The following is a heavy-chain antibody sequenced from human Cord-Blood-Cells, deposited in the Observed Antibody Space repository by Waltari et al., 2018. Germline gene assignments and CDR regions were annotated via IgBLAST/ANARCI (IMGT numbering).Heavy chain of an antibody. Sequence: QVQLVQSGAAVKKPGASVKVSCKASGYTFTGYYMHWGRQAPGQGLEWMGWINPNSGGTNYAQKFQGRVTMTRDTSISTAYMELSRLRSDDTAVYYCARGSIAVAPGDHFDYWGQGTLVTVSS. CDR1: GYTFTGYY. CDR3: ARGSIAVAPGDHFDY. V-gene: IGHV1-2*02. J-gene: IGHJ4*02. D-gene: IGHD6-19*01. CDR2: INPNSGGT.